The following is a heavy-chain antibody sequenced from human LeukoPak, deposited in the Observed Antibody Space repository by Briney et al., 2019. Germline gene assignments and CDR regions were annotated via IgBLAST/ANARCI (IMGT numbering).Heavy chain of an antibody. CDR2: ISGSGGST. V-gene: IGHV3-23*01. CDR3: VKKFPYYYYMDV. J-gene: IGHJ6*03. CDR1: GFTFSSYW. Sequence: GGSLRLSCAASGFTFSSYWMSWVRQAPGKGLEWVSAISGSGGSTYYADSVKGRFTISRDNSKNTLYLQMNSLRAEDTAVYYCVKKFPYYYYMDVWGKGTTVTVSS.